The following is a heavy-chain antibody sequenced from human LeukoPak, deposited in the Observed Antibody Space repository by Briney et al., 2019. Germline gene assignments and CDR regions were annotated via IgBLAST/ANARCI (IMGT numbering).Heavy chain of an antibody. Sequence: ASVKVSCKASGYTFTSYGISWVRQAPGQGLEWMGWISAYNGNTNYAQKLQGRVTMTTDTSTSTAYMELRSLRSDDTAVYYCARGGEFVVVTATPFDYWGQGTLVTVSS. CDR3: ARGGEFVVVTATPFDY. V-gene: IGHV1-18*01. CDR1: GYTFTSYG. CDR2: ISAYNGNT. J-gene: IGHJ4*02. D-gene: IGHD2-21*02.